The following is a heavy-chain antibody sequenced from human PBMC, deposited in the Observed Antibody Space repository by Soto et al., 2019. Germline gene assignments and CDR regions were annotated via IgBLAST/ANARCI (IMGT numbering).Heavy chain of an antibody. CDR1: EYSFTGYW. CDR2: IYPGDSDT. Sequence: GQPQRICNKGSEYSFTGYWIGWVRQMHGKGLEWMGIIYPGDSDTRYSPSFQGQVTISADKSISTAYLQWSSLKASDTAMYYCARRCSSTSCYGMDVWGQGTTVTVSS. D-gene: IGHD2-2*01. CDR3: ARRCSSTSCYGMDV. J-gene: IGHJ6*02. V-gene: IGHV5-51*01.